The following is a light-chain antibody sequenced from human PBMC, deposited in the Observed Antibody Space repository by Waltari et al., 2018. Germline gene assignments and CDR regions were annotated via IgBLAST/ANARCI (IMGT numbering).Light chain of an antibody. Sequence: QSALPHPQSVSAAPGQSVPIPCSGSINDVGVADYVSRYQQLPRKAPKRILYDVVKRPSGVPSRFSGSKYGTTASLTISGLQTDDEATYYCCSYAGAYTFVFGGGTKLTVL. CDR1: INDVGVADY. V-gene: IGLV2-11*01. J-gene: IGLJ3*02. CDR3: CSYAGAYTFV. CDR2: DVV.